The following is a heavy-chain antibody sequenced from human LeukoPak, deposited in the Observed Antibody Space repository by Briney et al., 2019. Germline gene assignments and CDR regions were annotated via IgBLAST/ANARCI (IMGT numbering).Heavy chain of an antibody. CDR1: GGSISSYY. CDR2: IYYSGST. V-gene: IGHV4-59*12. Sequence: SETLSLTCTVSGGSISSYYWSWIRQPPGKGLEWIGYIYYSGSTNYNPSLKSRVTISVDTSKNQFSLKLSSVTAADTAVYYCARNRPKWELPPNYMDVWGKGTTVTVSS. CDR3: ARNRPKWELPPNYMDV. D-gene: IGHD1-26*01. J-gene: IGHJ6*03.